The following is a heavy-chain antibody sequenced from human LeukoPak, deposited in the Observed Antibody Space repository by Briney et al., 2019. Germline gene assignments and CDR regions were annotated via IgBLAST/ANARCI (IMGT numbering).Heavy chain of an antibody. V-gene: IGHV3-30*02. D-gene: IGHD3-16*01. CDR1: GFTFSSYG. J-gene: IGHJ6*03. CDR2: IRYDGSNK. CDR3: AKAGDTFYYYMYV. Sequence: GGSLRLSCAASGFTFSSYGMHWVRQAPGKGLEWVAFIRYDGSNKYYADPVKGRFTISRDNSKNTLYLQMNNLRAEDTAVYYCAKAGDTFYYYMYVWGKGTTVTVSS.